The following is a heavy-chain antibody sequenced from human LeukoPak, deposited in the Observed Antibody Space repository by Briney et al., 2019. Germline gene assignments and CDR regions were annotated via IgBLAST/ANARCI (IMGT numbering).Heavy chain of an antibody. CDR2: ISGYNGNT. CDR1: GYTFSTYG. Sequence: ASVKVSCKASGYTFSTYGISWVRQAPAEGLEWMGWISGYNGNTNYAQKFQGRVTMTTDTSTSTAYMELRSLRSDDTAVYYCARGVSYYGSGHAFDIWGQGTMVTVSS. CDR3: ARGVSYYGSGHAFDI. J-gene: IGHJ3*02. D-gene: IGHD3-10*01. V-gene: IGHV1-18*01.